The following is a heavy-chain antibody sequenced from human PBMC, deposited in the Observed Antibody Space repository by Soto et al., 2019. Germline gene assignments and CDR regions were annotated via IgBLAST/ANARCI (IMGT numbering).Heavy chain of an antibody. CDR1: GGSISRCY. D-gene: IGHD5-18*01. J-gene: IGHJ4*02. Sequence: TXXTLSLPCTVSGGSISRCYWSWILQPPGKGLDWIGYIYYSGTTNYNPSLKSRVTISVDTSKNQFPLKLSSVTAADTAVYYCARRYGSCFDYWGQGTLVTVSS. CDR3: ARRYGSCFDY. CDR2: IYYSGTT. V-gene: IGHV4-59*08.